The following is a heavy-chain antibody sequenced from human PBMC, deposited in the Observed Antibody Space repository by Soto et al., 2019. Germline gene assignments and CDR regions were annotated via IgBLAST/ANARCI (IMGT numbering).Heavy chain of an antibody. J-gene: IGHJ3*02. CDR3: ARNRFILGYCSGGSCWDQDAFDI. Sequence: GGSLSLSCAASGFTFSDYYMSWCRRAPGRGREWVSYISSSGSTIYYADSVKGRFTISRDNAKNSLYLQMNSLRAEDTAVYYCARNRFILGYCSGGSCWDQDAFDIWGQGTMVTVSS. CDR2: ISSSGSTI. D-gene: IGHD2-15*01. CDR1: GFTFSDYY. V-gene: IGHV3-11*01.